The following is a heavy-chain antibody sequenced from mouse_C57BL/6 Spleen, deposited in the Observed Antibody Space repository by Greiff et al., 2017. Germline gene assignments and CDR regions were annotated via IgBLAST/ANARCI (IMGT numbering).Heavy chain of an antibody. Sequence: VQLQQSGAELVRPGASVKLSCKASGYTFTDYYINWVKQRPGQGLEWIARIYPGSGNTYYNEKFKGKATLTAEKSSSTAYMQLSSLTSEASAVYFCARDDGYYGYYAMDYWGQGTSVTVSS. J-gene: IGHJ4*01. CDR2: IYPGSGNT. D-gene: IGHD2-3*01. CDR3: ARDDGYYGYYAMDY. CDR1: GYTFTDYY. V-gene: IGHV1-76*01.